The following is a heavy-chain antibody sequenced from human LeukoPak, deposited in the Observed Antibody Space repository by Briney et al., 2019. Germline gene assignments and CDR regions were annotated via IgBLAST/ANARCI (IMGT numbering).Heavy chain of an antibody. CDR2: INHSGST. Sequence: SETLSLTCVVYGGSFSGYYWSWIRQPPGKGLEWIGEINHSGSTNYNPSLKSRVTISVDTSKNQFSLKLSSVTAADTAVYYCARGDSSGFIRSWGQGTLVTVSS. V-gene: IGHV4-34*01. CDR1: GGSFSGYY. J-gene: IGHJ5*02. D-gene: IGHD3-22*01. CDR3: ARGDSSGFIRS.